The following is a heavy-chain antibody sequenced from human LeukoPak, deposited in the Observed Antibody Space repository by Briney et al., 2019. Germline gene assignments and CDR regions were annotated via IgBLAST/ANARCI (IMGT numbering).Heavy chain of an antibody. CDR2: ITSSSSTI. Sequence: GGSLRLSCAASAFSFSAYNMNWVRQAPGKGLEWVSYITSSSSTIYYADSVEGRFTISRDNAKNSLYLRMNSLRAEDTAVYYCARETTSFYYMDVWGKGTTVTVSS. CDR3: ARETTSFYYMDV. CDR1: AFSFSAYN. D-gene: IGHD1/OR15-1a*01. J-gene: IGHJ6*03. V-gene: IGHV3-48*01.